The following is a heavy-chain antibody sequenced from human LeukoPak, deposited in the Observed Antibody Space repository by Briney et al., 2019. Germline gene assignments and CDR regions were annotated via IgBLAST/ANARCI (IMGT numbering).Heavy chain of an antibody. V-gene: IGHV4-4*07. CDR2: IDTSGNT. Sequence: PSETLSLTCTVSAGSISGYYWTWIRQPAGKGLEWIGRIDTSGNTKYNPSLKRRVTMTVDTSKNQFSLNLTSVTAADTAVYFCARSEIYGGKAYWGQGTLVTVSS. D-gene: IGHD4-23*01. CDR1: AGSISGYY. CDR3: ARSEIYGGKAY. J-gene: IGHJ4*02.